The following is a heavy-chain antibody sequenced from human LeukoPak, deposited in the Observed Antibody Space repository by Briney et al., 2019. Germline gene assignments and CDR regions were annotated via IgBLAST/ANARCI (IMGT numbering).Heavy chain of an antibody. Sequence: SQTLSLTCAISGDSVSSNSVAWNWIRPSPSRDLEWLGRTYYRSRWNTDYAVSVKSRIVVNPDTSKNQFSLQLNSVTSEDTAVYYCARGRASAFDVWGQGTMVTVSS. D-gene: IGHD6-25*01. V-gene: IGHV6-1*01. CDR2: TYYRSRWNT. J-gene: IGHJ3*01. CDR1: GDSVSSNSVA. CDR3: ARGRASAFDV.